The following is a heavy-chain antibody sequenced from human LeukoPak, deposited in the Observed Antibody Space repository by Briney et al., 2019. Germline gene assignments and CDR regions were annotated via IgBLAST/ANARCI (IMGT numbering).Heavy chain of an antibody. Sequence: ASVKVSCKASGYTFTSYSMNWVRQAPGQGLEWIGIINPSGGSTNYAQKFQGRVTMTRDMSTSTVYMGLSSLRSEDTAVYYCARECGGGACYDAFDIWGQGTMVTVSS. J-gene: IGHJ3*02. V-gene: IGHV1-46*01. CDR2: INPSGGST. CDR1: GYTFTSYS. CDR3: ARECGGGACYDAFDI. D-gene: IGHD2-21*02.